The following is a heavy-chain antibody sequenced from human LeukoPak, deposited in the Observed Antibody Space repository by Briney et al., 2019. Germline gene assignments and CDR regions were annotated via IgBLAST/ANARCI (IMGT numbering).Heavy chain of an antibody. CDR3: AREGAPEDY. D-gene: IGHD3-16*01. V-gene: IGHV1-2*02. CDR1: GYIFTAYY. J-gene: IGHJ4*02. Sequence: ASVKVSCKASGYIFTAYYLHWARQAPGQGLEWMGWINPNSGDPNYAQNFQGRVTMSRDTSISTAYMELSSLRSDDKAVYYCAREGAPEDYWGQGTLVTVSS. CDR2: INPNSGDP.